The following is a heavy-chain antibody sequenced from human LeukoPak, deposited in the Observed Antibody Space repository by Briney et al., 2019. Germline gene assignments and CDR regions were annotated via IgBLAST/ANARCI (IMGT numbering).Heavy chain of an antibody. CDR1: GFIVSSNY. D-gene: IGHD5-12*01. J-gene: IGHJ4*02. CDR2: IYSGGHT. V-gene: IGHV3-66*01. Sequence: GGSLRLSCAASGFIVSSNYMSWVRQAPGKGLECVSVIYSGGHTYYADSVKGRFTISRDNSKNTLYPQMNSLRVEDTAVYYCAVATIYYFDYWGQGTLVTVSS. CDR3: AVATIYYFDY.